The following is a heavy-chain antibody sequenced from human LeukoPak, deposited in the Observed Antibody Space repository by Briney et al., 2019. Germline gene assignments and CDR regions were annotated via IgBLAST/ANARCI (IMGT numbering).Heavy chain of an antibody. V-gene: IGHV4-59*10. J-gene: IGHJ5*02. CDR1: GGSFSGYY. Sequence: SETLSLTCAVYGGSFSGYYWSWIRQPAGKGLEWIGRIYTSGSTNYNPSLKSRVTMSVDTSKNQFSLKLSSVTAADTAVYYCARSYYYGSGSYYPTTNWFDPWGQGTLVTVSS. CDR3: ARSYYYGSGSYYPTTNWFDP. CDR2: IYTSGST. D-gene: IGHD3-10*01.